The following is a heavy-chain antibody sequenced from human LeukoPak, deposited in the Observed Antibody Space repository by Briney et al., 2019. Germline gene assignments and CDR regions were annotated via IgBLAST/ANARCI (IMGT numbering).Heavy chain of an antibody. CDR1: GYSFTSYW. D-gene: IGHD5-12*01. CDR3: ARRTIGAHSAYDPVFYY. CDR2: IYPGEYDT. V-gene: IGHV5-51*07. Sequence: GGSLEISCKGSGYSFTSYWIGWVHQVPGKGVGWVGIIYPGEYDTRYSPSFQGQVTISAHKSITPPYLQWSSLKASDTAMYYCARRTIGAHSAYDPVFYYWGQGTLVTVSS. J-gene: IGHJ4*02.